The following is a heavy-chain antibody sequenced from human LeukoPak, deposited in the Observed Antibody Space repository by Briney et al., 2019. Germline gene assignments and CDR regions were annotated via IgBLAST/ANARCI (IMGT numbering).Heavy chain of an antibody. D-gene: IGHD4-23*01. CDR3: ARARSVVTANPDH. CDR1: GFTFSNYW. Sequence: PGGSLRLSCAASGFTFSNYWMHWVRLAPGKGLVWVSRINSDGSSTSYADSVKGRFTISRDNAKNTLYLQMNSLRAEDTAVYYCARARSVVTANPDHWGQGTLVTVSS. J-gene: IGHJ4*01. V-gene: IGHV3-74*01. CDR2: INSDGSST.